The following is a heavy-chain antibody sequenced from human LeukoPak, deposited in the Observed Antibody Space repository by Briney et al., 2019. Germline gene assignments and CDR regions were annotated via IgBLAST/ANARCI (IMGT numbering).Heavy chain of an antibody. CDR2: INHSGST. D-gene: IGHD2-2*01. CDR3: ARARVVPAAMYY. Sequence: SETLSLTCAVYGGSFSGYYWVWIRQPPGNGLEWIGEINHSGSTNYKPSLKSGVTISVDTSKNQFSLTLSSVTAADTAVYYCARARVVPAAMYYWGQGTLVTVSS. V-gene: IGHV4-34*01. CDR1: GGSFSGYY. J-gene: IGHJ4*02.